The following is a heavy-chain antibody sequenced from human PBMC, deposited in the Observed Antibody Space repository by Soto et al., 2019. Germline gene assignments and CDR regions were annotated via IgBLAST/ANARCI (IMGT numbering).Heavy chain of an antibody. J-gene: IGHJ4*02. D-gene: IGHD2-8*02. Sequence: SETLSLTCALSGGSISGSNWWTWVRQPPGKGLEWIGEVFHSGSTNYKSSLKSRVTISVDTSKNQFSLKLTSVTAADTAVYYCARDKITGLFDYWGQGTLVTVS. V-gene: IGHV4-4*02. CDR2: VFHSGST. CDR3: ARDKITGLFDY. CDR1: GGSISGSNW.